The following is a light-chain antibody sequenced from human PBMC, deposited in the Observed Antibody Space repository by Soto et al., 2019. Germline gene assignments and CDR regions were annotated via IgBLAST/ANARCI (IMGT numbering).Light chain of an antibody. V-gene: IGLV1-40*01. Sequence: QSALTQPPSVSGAPGQTVIISCSGSSSNIGAPYDVNWYRQLPGTAPKLLIYGNMNRPAGVPDRFSGSKSGTSASLAITGLQAEAEADYYCQSYDSSLSGYVFGTGTKVTVL. CDR1: SSNIGAPYD. CDR2: GNM. J-gene: IGLJ1*01. CDR3: QSYDSSLSGYV.